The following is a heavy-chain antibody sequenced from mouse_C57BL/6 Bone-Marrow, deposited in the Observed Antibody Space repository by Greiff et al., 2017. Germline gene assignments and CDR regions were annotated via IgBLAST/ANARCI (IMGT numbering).Heavy chain of an antibody. CDR1: GYTFTSYW. J-gene: IGHJ1*03. Sequence: VQLQQPGAELVKPGASVKMSCKASGYTFTSYWITWVKQRPGQGLEWIGDIYPGSGSTNYNEKFKSEATLTVDTSSSTAYMQLSSLTSEDSAVYYCARSPYYYGSSWYFDVWGTGTTVTVSS. CDR2: IYPGSGST. D-gene: IGHD1-1*01. V-gene: IGHV1-55*01. CDR3: ARSPYYYGSSWYFDV.